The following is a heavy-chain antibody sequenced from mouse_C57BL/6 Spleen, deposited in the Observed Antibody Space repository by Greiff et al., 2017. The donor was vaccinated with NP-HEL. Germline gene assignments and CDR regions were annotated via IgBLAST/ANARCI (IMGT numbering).Heavy chain of an antibody. Sequence: QVQLKESGPELVKPGASVKISCKASGYAFSSSWMNWVKQRPGKGLEWIGRIYPGDGDTNYNGKFKGKATLTADKSSSTAYMQLSSLTSEDSAVYFCEREEIYYDYDGYWYFDVWGTGTTVTVSS. CDR2: IYPGDGDT. V-gene: IGHV1-82*01. D-gene: IGHD2-4*01. J-gene: IGHJ1*03. CDR1: GYAFSSSW. CDR3: EREEIYYDYDGYWYFDV.